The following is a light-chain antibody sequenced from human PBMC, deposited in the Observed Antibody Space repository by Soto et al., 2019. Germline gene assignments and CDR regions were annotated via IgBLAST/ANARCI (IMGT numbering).Light chain of an antibody. CDR1: SSDIGAYNY. CDR3: TSYTTSSTVV. J-gene: IGLJ3*02. CDR2: EVT. Sequence: QAVVTQPASVSGSPGQSITISCTGTSSDIGAYNYVSWYQQHPGKAPQLMIYEVTTRPSGVSTRFSGSKSGNTASLTISGLQAEDEADYYCTSYTTSSTVVFGGGTKLTVL. V-gene: IGLV2-14*01.